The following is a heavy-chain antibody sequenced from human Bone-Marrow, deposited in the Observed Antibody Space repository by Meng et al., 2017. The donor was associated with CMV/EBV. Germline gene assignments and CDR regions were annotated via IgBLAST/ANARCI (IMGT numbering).Heavy chain of an antibody. CDR3: ARERCSSVSCFFDY. D-gene: IGHD2-15*01. V-gene: IGHV3-7*01. Sequence: AASDFTFRHYWMTWIRQAPGKGLEWVANIKQDGSEKHSVDSVKGRFSISRDNAKNSLYLQMNSLRAEDTAVYYCARERCSSVSCFFDYWGQGTLVTV. CDR2: IKQDGSEK. CDR1: DFTFRHYW. J-gene: IGHJ4*02.